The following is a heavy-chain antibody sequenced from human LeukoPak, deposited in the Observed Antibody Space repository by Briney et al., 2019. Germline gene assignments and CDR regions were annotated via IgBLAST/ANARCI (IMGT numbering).Heavy chain of an antibody. J-gene: IGHJ4*02. Sequence: SGTLSLTCTVSGGSISGYYWSWIRQPPGKGLEWIGYIFYSGSTNYNPSLKSRVTISVDTSKNQFSLKLSSVTAADTAVYYCAKGRGGSGYSDPHYWGQGTLVTVSS. CDR3: AKGRGGSGYSDPHY. D-gene: IGHD3-22*01. CDR1: GGSISGYY. CDR2: IFYSGST. V-gene: IGHV4-59*01.